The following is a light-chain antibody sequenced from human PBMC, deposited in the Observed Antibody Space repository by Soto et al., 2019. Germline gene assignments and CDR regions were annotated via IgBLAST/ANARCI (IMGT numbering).Light chain of an antibody. CDR3: SSYTSTSTRV. CDR1: TNDIGAFNY. J-gene: IGLJ2*01. V-gene: IGLV2-14*01. Sequence: QSVLTQPASVSGSPGQSITISCTGTTNDIGAFNYVSWYQQHPGKAPKLILYEVTNRPSGVSNRFSGSKSGNTASLTISGLQAEDEADYYCSSYTSTSTRVFGGGTKVTVL. CDR2: EVT.